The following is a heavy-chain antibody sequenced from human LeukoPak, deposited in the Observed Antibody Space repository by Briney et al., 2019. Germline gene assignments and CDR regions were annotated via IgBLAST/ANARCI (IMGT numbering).Heavy chain of an antibody. Sequence: SETLSLTCTVSGGSISSYYWSWIRQPPGKGLEWIGYIYYSGSTNYNPSLKSRVTISVDTSKNQFSLKLSSVTAADTAVYYCARGRYYYGSGSYYHLDYWGQGTLVTVSS. V-gene: IGHV4-59*01. CDR3: ARGRYYYGSGSYYHLDY. D-gene: IGHD3-10*01. J-gene: IGHJ4*02. CDR2: IYYSGST. CDR1: GGSISSYY.